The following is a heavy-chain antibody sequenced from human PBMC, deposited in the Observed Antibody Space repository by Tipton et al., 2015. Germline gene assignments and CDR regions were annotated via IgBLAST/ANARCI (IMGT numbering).Heavy chain of an antibody. J-gene: IGHJ6*02. CDR3: ARDVDDYGGNAXPREYYGKDV. V-gene: IGHV1-69*01. CDR1: GGIFSTYA. D-gene: IGHD4-23*01. Sequence: SGAEVKKPGSSVKVSCKASGGIFSTYAINWVRQAPGQGLEWMGGLIPIFATADYAQKFQGRVTITADESTTTAYMELRNLTCDDTAVYYCARDVDDYGGNAXPREYYGKDVLGQGTTVTASS. CDR2: LIPIFATA.